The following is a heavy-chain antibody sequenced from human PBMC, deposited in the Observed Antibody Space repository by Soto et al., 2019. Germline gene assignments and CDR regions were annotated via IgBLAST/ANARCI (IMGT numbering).Heavy chain of an antibody. CDR1: GTSISSYY. CDR3: ARYNSYAIDY. D-gene: IGHD2-8*01. Sequence: PSETLSLTCTVSGTSISSYYWSWIRQPPGKGLEWIANIHYSGTTNYTPSLASRVTPSVDTSKNQFSLKMTSVTAADRAMYFCARYNSYAIDYWGRGTLVTVSS. J-gene: IGHJ4*02. CDR2: IHYSGTT. V-gene: IGHV4-59*01.